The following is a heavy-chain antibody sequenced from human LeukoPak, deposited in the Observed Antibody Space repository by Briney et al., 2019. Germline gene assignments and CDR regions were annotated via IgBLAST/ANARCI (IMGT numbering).Heavy chain of an antibody. Sequence: GGSLRLSCVASGFTVGASYMSWVCQAPGKGLEWVTAIYSGGTTYYADSVKGRFTISRDNSQNTVYLQMDSLRVEDTAVYFCARQSSATTTFDSWGQGTLVTVSS. CDR2: IYSGGTT. V-gene: IGHV3-66*04. CDR3: ARQSSATTTFDS. CDR1: GFTVGASY. D-gene: IGHD4-17*01. J-gene: IGHJ4*02.